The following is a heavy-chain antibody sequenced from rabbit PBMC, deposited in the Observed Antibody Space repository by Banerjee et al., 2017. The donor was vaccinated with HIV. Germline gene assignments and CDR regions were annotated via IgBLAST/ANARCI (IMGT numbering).Heavy chain of an antibody. D-gene: IGHD4-1*01. V-gene: IGHV1S47*01. J-gene: IGHJ4*01. CDR1: GSDISSNA. Sequence: QEQLVESGGGLVQPEGSLTLTCKASGSDISSNAMCWVRQAPGKGLELIACIYSSNGDKWYASWVNGRFTISRSTSLNTVDLKMTSLTAADTATYFCARDLAGVIGWNFNLWGQGTLVT. CDR2: IYSSNGDK. CDR3: ARDLAGVIGWNFNL.